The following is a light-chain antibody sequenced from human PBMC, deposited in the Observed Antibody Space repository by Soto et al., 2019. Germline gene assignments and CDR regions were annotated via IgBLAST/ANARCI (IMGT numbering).Light chain of an antibody. J-gene: IGLJ1*01. CDR1: SSDVGGYKY. CDR3: SSYTSSSTL. CDR2: EVS. V-gene: IGLV2-14*01. Sequence: QSALTQPPSASGSPGQSVTISCTGTSSDVGGYKYVSWYQQHPGKAPKLMIYEVSNRPSGVSNRFSGSKSGNTASLTISGLQAEDEADYYCSSYTSSSTLFGTGTKLTVL.